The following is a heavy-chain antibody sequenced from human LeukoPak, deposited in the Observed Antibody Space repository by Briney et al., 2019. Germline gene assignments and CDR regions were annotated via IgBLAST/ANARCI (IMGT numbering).Heavy chain of an antibody. CDR3: AKGQSGQWLVFAY. CDR2: ISGSGGST. J-gene: IGHJ4*02. CDR1: GFTFSSYA. Sequence: GGSLRLSCPASGFTFSSYAMSWVRQAPGKGLEWVSAISGSGGSTYYADSVKGRFTISRDNSKNTLYLQMNSLRAEDTAVYFCAKGQSGQWLVFAYWGQGTLVTVSS. V-gene: IGHV3-23*01. D-gene: IGHD6-19*01.